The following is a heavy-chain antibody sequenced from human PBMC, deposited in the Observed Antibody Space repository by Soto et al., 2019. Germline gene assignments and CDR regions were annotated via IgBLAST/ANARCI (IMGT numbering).Heavy chain of an antibody. J-gene: IGHJ4*02. CDR3: TRGPRPISTGTGAY. CDR2: IYNDGTYS. CDR1: GFTFSSYV. V-gene: IGHV3-74*01. D-gene: IGHD3-10*01. Sequence: PGGSRRRSWAASGFTFSSYVMHWVRQSPGKGLVWISRIYNDGTYSDYADSVRGRFTISRDNVNDTLYLQMNNLRAEDSGLYYCTRGPRPISTGTGAYWGQGTQVTVSS.